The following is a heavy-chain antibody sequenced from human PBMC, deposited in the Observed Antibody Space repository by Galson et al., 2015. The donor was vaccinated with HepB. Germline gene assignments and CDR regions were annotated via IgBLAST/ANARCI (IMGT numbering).Heavy chain of an antibody. D-gene: IGHD5-18*01. CDR3: ASTSGTAMVIHSGMDV. Sequence: SVKVSCKASGGTFSSYAVSWVRQAPGQGLEWMGGIIPIFGKANYAQKFQGRVTITADESTSTAYMELSSLRSEDTAVYYCASTSGTAMVIHSGMDVWGQGTTVTVSS. CDR2: IIPIFGKA. J-gene: IGHJ6*02. CDR1: GGTFSSYA. V-gene: IGHV1-69*13.